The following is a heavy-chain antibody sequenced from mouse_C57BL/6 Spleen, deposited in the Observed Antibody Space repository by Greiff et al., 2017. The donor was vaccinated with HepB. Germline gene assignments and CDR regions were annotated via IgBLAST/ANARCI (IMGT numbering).Heavy chain of an antibody. V-gene: IGHV5-9*01. Sequence: EVKLMESGGGLVKPGGSLKLSCAASGFTFSSYTMSWVRQTPEKRLEWVATISGGGGNTYYPDSVKGRFTISRDNAKNTLYLQMSSLRSEDTALYYCAREKPYFDYFDYWGQGTTLTVSS. J-gene: IGHJ2*01. CDR2: ISGGGGNT. CDR1: GFTFSSYT. D-gene: IGHD6-5*01. CDR3: AREKPYFDYFDY.